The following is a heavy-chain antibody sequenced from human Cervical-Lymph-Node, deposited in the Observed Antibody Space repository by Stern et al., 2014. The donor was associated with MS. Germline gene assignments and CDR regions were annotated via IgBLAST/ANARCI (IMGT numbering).Heavy chain of an antibody. J-gene: IGHJ4*02. CDR1: GYTFTSYV. Sequence: QVQLMQAGAEVQKPGASVKVSCTASGYTFTSYVLHWVRQAPGQRLECMGWINAGNGNTKYAHKFQGRVTFSRDTSASTAYMEMSSLRSEDTAVFYCARDYGDFDWTPVSRFWGQGTQVTVSS. D-gene: IGHD4-17*01. CDR3: ARDYGDFDWTPVSRF. V-gene: IGHV1-3*01. CDR2: INAGNGNT.